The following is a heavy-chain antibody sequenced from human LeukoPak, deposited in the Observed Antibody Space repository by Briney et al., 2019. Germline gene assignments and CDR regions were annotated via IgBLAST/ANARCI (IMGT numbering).Heavy chain of an antibody. Sequence: PGGSLRLSCAASGFTFSSYGMHWVRQAPGKGLEWVAFIRYDGSNKYYADSVKGRFTISRDNSKNTLYLQMNSLRAEDTAVYYCAKDMDLTVTPGNHYWGQGTLVTVSS. J-gene: IGHJ4*02. CDR3: AKDMDLTVTPGNHY. CDR1: GFTFSSYG. V-gene: IGHV3-30*02. CDR2: IRYDGSNK. D-gene: IGHD4-17*01.